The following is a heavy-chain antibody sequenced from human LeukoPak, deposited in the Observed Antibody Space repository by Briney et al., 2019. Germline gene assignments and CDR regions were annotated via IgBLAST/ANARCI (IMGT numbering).Heavy chain of an antibody. V-gene: IGHV3-30*18. J-gene: IGHJ5*02. CDR3: GKYSDYGDYLDWFDP. CDR2: ISYHGSNK. CDR1: GFTFNSYG. D-gene: IGHD4-17*01. Sequence: GGSLRLSCAASGFTFNSYGMHWVRQAPGKGLEWVAVISYHGSNKYYADSVKGRFTISRDNSKNTLYLQMNSLRAEDTAVYYCGKYSDYGDYLDWFDPWGQGTLVTVSS.